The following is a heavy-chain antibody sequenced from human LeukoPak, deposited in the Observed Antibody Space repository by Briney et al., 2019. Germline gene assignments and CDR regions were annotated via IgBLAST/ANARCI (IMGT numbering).Heavy chain of an antibody. D-gene: IGHD2-2*01. CDR1: GGTLSSYA. Sequence: SVKVSCKASGGTLSSYAISWVRQAPGQGLEWMGGIIPIFGTANYAQKFQGRVTITADESTSTAYMELSSLRSEDTAVYYCAREPEHAPDAFDIWGQGTMVTVSS. V-gene: IGHV1-69*13. CDR3: AREPEHAPDAFDI. J-gene: IGHJ3*02. CDR2: IIPIFGTA.